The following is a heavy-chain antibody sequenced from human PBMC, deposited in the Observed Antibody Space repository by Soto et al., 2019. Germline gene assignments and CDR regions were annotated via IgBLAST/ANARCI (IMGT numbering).Heavy chain of an antibody. D-gene: IGHD2-21*02. CDR2: INHSGRT. V-gene: IGHV4-34*01. Sequence: QVQLQQWGAGLLKPSETLSLTCAVYGGSFSGSYWSWIRQPPGKGLEWIGDINHSGRTNYNPSLKSRVTISVDTSKNQFSLKLSSVTAADTAVYYCATVLLFLSGWFDPWGQRTLVNGSS. CDR3: ATVLLFLSGWFDP. CDR1: GGSFSGSY. J-gene: IGHJ5*02.